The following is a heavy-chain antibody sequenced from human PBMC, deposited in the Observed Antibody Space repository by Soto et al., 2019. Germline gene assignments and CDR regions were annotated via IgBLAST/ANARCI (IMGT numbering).Heavy chain of an antibody. CDR1: GGSISSGGYY. CDR3: ARGFGGDILTGYQMVCFDP. CDR2: IHYSGST. J-gene: IGHJ5*02. Sequence: QVQLQESGPGLVKPSQTLSLTCTVSGGSISSGGYYWSWIRQPPGKGLAWIGYIHYSGSTYYNPYLKSGVTISVDTSKNQFSLKLVSVTAADTAVDYWARGFGGDILTGYQMVCFDPWCQGTLVTVSA. D-gene: IGHD3-9*01. V-gene: IGHV4-31*03.